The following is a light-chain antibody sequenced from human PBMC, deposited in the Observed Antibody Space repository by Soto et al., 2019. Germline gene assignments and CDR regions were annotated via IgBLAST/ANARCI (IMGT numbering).Light chain of an antibody. Sequence: DIQMTQSPSSLSASVGDRVTITCRASQDISNYLAWYQQKPGKAPKLVIYAGTTLQSGVPSRFSGSGSGTDFTLTISSLQPEDVATFYCQEYNSDLWTFGQGTKVEIK. CDR3: QEYNSDLWT. CDR1: QDISNY. J-gene: IGKJ1*01. V-gene: IGKV1-27*01. CDR2: AGT.